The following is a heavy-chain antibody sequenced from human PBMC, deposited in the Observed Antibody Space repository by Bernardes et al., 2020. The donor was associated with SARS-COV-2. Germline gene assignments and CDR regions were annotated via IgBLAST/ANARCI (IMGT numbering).Heavy chain of an antibody. Sequence: ETLSLTCAVYGGSFSGYWSWIRQPPGKGLDWIGEISHSGSTNYNPSLKSRVTISVDTSKNQFSLKVSSVTAADTAVYYCARGRILRGFYYYYGMDVWGQGTTVTVSS. CDR2: ISHSGST. V-gene: IGHV4-34*01. J-gene: IGHJ6*02. D-gene: IGHD1-26*01. CDR3: ARGRILRGFYYYYGMDV. CDR1: GGSFSGY.